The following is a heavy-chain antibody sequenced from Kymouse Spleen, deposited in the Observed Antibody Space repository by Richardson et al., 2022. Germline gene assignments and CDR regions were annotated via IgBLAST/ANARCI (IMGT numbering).Heavy chain of an antibody. Sequence: EVQLVESGGGLVQPGGSLRLSCAASGFTFSSYAMSWVRQAPGKGLEWVSAISGSGGSTYYADSVKGRFTISRDNSKNTLYLQMNSLRAEDTAVYYCAKDGFHYDILTGYHSYFDYWGQGTLVTVSS. CDR1: GFTFSSYA. V-gene: IGHV3-23*04. J-gene: IGHJ4*02. D-gene: IGHD3-9*01. CDR2: ISGSGGST. CDR3: AKDGFHYDILTGYHSYFDY.